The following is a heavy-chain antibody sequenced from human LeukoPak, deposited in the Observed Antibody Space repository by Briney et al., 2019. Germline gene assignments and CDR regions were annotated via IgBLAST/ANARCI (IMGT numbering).Heavy chain of an antibody. J-gene: IGHJ5*02. V-gene: IGHV1-18*01. Sequence: GASVKVSCKASGGTFSSYAISWVRQAPGQGLEWMGWISAYNGNTNYAQKLQGRVTMTTDTSTSTAYMELRSLRSDDTTVYYCARDGLRFLEWLLGDNWFDPWGQGTLVTVSS. CDR2: ISAYNGNT. CDR3: ARDGLRFLEWLLGDNWFDP. CDR1: GGTFSSYA. D-gene: IGHD3-3*01.